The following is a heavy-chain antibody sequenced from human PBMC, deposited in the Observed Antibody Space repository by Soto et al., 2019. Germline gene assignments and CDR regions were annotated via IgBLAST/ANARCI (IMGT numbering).Heavy chain of an antibody. V-gene: IGHV3-48*02. Sequence: EVQLVNSGGGLVQPGGSLRLSCVASGFTFSSYGMNWVRQAPGKGLGWVSYISSGRVTTNYADSVKGRFTISRDNAKSSLYLQLNSLRDDDTAVYYCARGGAARPDYWGQGTLVIVSS. J-gene: IGHJ4*02. D-gene: IGHD2-15*01. CDR3: ARGGAARPDY. CDR2: ISSGRVTT. CDR1: GFTFSSYG.